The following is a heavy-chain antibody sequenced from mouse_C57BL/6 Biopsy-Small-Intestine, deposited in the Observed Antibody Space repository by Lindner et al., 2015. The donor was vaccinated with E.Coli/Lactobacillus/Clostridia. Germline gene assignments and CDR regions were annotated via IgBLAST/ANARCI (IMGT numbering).Heavy chain of an antibody. V-gene: IGHV1-81*01. CDR2: IIPIFGTA. D-gene: IGHD1-1*01. CDR1: GGTFSSYA. J-gene: IGHJ4*01. CDR3: ASHRGGIVATPFDY. Sequence: SVKVSCKASGGTFSSYAISWVRQAPGQGLEWMGGIIPIFGTANYAQKFQGRVTITADKSTTTAYMELSSLRSEDTAVYYCASHRGGIVATPFDYWGQGTLVTVSS.